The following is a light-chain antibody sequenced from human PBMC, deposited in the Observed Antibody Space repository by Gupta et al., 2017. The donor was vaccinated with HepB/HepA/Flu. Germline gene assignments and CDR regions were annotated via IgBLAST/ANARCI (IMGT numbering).Light chain of an antibody. J-gene: IGKJ2*01. CDR1: ETLLHTDGYQF. CDR2: VAS. CDR3: MQSLDTPYT. Sequence: IVMTQSPLSLAVTPGEPASISCRSSETLLHTDGYQFLNWFVQKPGQSPHLLIYVASSRASGVPDRFEGSGSGTDFTLHITRVEAEDVGMYFCMQSLDTPYTFGQGTKLEI. V-gene: IGKV2-28*01.